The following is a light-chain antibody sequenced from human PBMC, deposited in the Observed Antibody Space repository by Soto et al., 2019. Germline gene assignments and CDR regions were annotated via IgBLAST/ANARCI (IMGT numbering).Light chain of an antibody. J-gene: IGKJ2*01. Sequence: VLTQSPGTLSLSPGARATLSCRASQSFSSSLAWYQQKPGQAARPLIYDASTRATGIPTRFSGSVSGTECTLTISSLQSEDGAVYYGQQYNNWPHTFGQGTKVDI. CDR1: QSFSSS. CDR2: DAS. CDR3: QQYNNWPHT. V-gene: IGKV3-15*01.